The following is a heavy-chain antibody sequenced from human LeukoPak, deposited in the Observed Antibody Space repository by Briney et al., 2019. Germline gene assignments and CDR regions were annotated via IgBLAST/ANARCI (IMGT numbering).Heavy chain of an antibody. CDR2: IYTSGST. CDR3: AKDWSYQGNYYYMDV. J-gene: IGHJ6*03. D-gene: IGHD1-26*01. CDR1: GGSFSGYY. Sequence: SETLSLTCAVYGGSFSGYYWSWIRQPPGKGLEWIGRIYTSGSTNYNPSLKSRVTMSVDTSKNQFSLKLSSVTAADTAVYYCAKDWSYQGNYYYMDVWGKGTTVTISS. V-gene: IGHV4-4*07.